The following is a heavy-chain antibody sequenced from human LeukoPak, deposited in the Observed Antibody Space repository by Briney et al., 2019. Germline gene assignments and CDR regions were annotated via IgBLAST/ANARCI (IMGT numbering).Heavy chain of an antibody. CDR3: ARGTTPGYSGHGGALDAFDI. Sequence: SETLSLTCTVSGGSISSSSYYWGWIRQPPGKGLDWIGEINHSGSTNYNPSLKSRVTISVDTSKNQFSLKLSSLTAADTAVYYCARGTTPGYSGHGGALDAFDIWGQGTVVTVSS. D-gene: IGHD5-12*01. V-gene: IGHV4-39*07. CDR2: INHSGST. CDR1: GGSISSSSYY. J-gene: IGHJ3*02.